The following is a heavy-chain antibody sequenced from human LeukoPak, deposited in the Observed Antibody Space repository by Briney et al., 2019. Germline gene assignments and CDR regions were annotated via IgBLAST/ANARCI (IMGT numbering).Heavy chain of an antibody. V-gene: IGHV1-8*03. CDR2: MNPNSGNT. CDR1: GYTFTRYD. Sequence: ASVKVSCKASGYTFTRYDINWVRQATGQGLEWMGWMNPNSGNTGYAQKFRGRVTITRDTSTSTAYMELSSLTSEDTAVYYCARDQESRWFDPWGQGTLVTVSS. CDR3: ARDQESRWFDP. J-gene: IGHJ5*02.